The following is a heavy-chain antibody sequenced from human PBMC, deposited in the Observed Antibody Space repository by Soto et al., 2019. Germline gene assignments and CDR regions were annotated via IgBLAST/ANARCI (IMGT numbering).Heavy chain of an antibody. Sequence: QVQLVQSGDEVKKPGSSVKVSCKASGDTFSSYAITWMRQAPGQGPEWMGGIIPILATANYAQKFQGRVTITADEFTSTASMELRSLISEDTAVYYCARSGSHFYDGTDFYPSRFDSWGHGTLVTVAS. CDR3: ARSGSHFYDGTDFYPSRFDS. J-gene: IGHJ4*01. V-gene: IGHV1-69*01. D-gene: IGHD1-7*01. CDR1: GDTFSSYA. CDR2: IIPILATA.